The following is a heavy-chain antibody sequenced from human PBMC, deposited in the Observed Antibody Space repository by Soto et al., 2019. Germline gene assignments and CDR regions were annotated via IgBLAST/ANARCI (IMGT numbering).Heavy chain of an antibody. D-gene: IGHD3-16*01. CDR2: IKSKTDGGTT. J-gene: IGHJ6*02. Sequence: GGSLRLSCAASGFTFSNAWMNWVRQAPGKGLEWVGRIKSKTDGGTTDYAAPVKGRFTISRDDSKNTLYLQMNSLKTEDTAVYYCTRIQFGYYGMDVWGQGTTVTVSS. CDR1: GFTFSNAW. CDR3: TRIQFGYYGMDV. V-gene: IGHV3-15*07.